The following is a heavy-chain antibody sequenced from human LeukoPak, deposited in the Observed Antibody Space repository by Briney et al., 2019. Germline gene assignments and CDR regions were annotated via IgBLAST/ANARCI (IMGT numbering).Heavy chain of an antibody. CDR2: IYSGGST. Sequence: GGSLRLSCAASGFTVSSNYMSWVRQAPGKGLEWVSVIYSGGSTYYADSVKGRFTISRDNSKNTLYLQMNSLRAEDTAVYYCARVRWASYYFEYWGQGTLVTVSS. CDR3: ARVRWASYYFEY. D-gene: IGHD4-23*01. V-gene: IGHV3-53*01. J-gene: IGHJ4*02. CDR1: GFTVSSNY.